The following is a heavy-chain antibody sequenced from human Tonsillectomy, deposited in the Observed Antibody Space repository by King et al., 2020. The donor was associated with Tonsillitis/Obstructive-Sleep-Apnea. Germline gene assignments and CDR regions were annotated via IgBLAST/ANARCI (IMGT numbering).Heavy chain of an antibody. CDR3: ARGLPEVRGVVGWYGP. J-gene: IGHJ5*02. V-gene: IGHV3-23*04. CDR2: ISGSGGST. CDR1: GFTFSTYA. Sequence: VQLVESGGGLVQPGGSLRLSCAASGFTFSTYAMSWVRQAPGKGLEWVSAISGSGGSTYYTDSVKGRFTISRDNSKNTLYLQMNSLRAGDTAVYYCARGLPEVRGVVGWYGPWGRGTLITVSS. D-gene: IGHD3-10*01.